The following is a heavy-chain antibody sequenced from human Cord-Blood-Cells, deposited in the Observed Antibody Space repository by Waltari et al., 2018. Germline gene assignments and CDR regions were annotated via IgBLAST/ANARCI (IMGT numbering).Heavy chain of an antibody. CDR1: GGSISSYY. Sequence: QVQLQESGPGLVKPSETLSLTCTVPGGSISSYYWSWIRPPPGKGLEWIGYIYYSGSTNYNPSLKSRVTISVDTSKNQFSLKLSSVTAADTAVYYCASGSYCSSTSCYYYYYYMDVWGKGTTVTVSS. CDR3: ASGSYCSSTSCYYYYYYMDV. J-gene: IGHJ6*03. D-gene: IGHD2-2*01. CDR2: IYYSGST. V-gene: IGHV4-59*01.